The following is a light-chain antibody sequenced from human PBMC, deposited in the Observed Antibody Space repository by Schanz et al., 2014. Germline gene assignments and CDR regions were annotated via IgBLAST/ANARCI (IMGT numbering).Light chain of an antibody. CDR3: QQYNNWPWT. Sequence: EIVMTQSPATLSVSPGERATLSCRASQSVSSNLAWYQQKPGQAPRLLIYRASTRATGIPATFSGSGSGTEFTLTISSLQSEDFAVYSCQQYNNWPWTFGQGTRVEMK. CDR2: RAS. V-gene: IGKV3-15*01. CDR1: QSVSSN. J-gene: IGKJ1*01.